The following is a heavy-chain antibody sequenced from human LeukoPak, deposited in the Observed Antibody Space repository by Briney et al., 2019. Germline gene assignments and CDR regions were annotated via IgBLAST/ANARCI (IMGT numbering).Heavy chain of an antibody. J-gene: IGHJ5*02. Sequence: SETLSLTCTVSGGSISSGSYYWSWIRQPAGKGLEWIGRIYTSGSTNYNPSLKSRVTMSVDTSKNQFSLKLSSVTAADTAVYYCASSGPYNWFDPWGQGTLVTVSS. V-gene: IGHV4-61*02. CDR2: IYTSGST. CDR3: ASSGPYNWFDP. CDR1: GGSISSGSYY.